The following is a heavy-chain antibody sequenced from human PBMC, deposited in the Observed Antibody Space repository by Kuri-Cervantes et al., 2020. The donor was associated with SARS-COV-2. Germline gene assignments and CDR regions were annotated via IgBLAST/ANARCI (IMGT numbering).Heavy chain of an antibody. J-gene: IGHJ6*03. CDR3: ARRAYGEEVDYYYMDV. V-gene: IGHV5-51*01. CDR2: IYPGDSDT. D-gene: IGHD4-17*01. CDR1: GYSFTNYW. Sequence: ESLKISCKGSGYSFTNYWIGWVRQMPGKGLEWMGIIYPGDSDTRYSRSFQGQVTISADKSINTAFLQWSSLKASDTAIYYCARRAYGEEVDYYYMDVWGKGTAVTVSS.